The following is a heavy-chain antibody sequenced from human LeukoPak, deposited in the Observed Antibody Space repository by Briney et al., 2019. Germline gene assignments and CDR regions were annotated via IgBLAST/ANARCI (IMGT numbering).Heavy chain of an antibody. CDR3: AKDLSRDGYNPPFDY. J-gene: IGHJ4*02. Sequence: GGSLRLSCAASGFTFSSYSMNWVRQAPGKGLEWVSSISSSSSYIYYADSVKGRFTISRDNSKNTLYLQMNSLRAEDTAVYYCAKDLSRDGYNPPFDYWGQGTLATVSS. D-gene: IGHD5-24*01. CDR2: ISSSSSYI. V-gene: IGHV3-21*01. CDR1: GFTFSSYS.